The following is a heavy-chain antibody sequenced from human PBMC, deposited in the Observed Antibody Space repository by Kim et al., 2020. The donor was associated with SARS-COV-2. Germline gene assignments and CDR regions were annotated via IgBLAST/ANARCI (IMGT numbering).Heavy chain of an antibody. J-gene: IGHJ6*01. CDR2: ISYDGSNK. V-gene: IGHV3-30*04. Sequence: GGSLRLSCAASGFTFSSYAMHWVRQAPGKGLEWVAVISYDGSNKYYADSVKGRFTISRDNSKNTLYLQMNSLRAEDTAVYYCARDRSAAGAQGYYYYGL. D-gene: IGHD6-13*01. CDR3: ARDRSAAGAQGYYYYGL. CDR1: GFTFSSYA.